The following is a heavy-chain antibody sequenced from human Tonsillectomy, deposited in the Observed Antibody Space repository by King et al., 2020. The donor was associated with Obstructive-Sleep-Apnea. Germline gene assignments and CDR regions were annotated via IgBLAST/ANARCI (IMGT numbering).Heavy chain of an antibody. D-gene: IGHD4-17*01. Sequence: VQLVESGGGVVQPGRSLRLSCAASGFTFRNYALYWVRQAPGKGLEWVAFISYDGSEKYYADSVKGRFTISRDNSKNTLYLQVNSLRDDDTAVYYCARGPPHYGDHDYFDYWGQGSLVTVSS. CDR1: GFTFRNYA. V-gene: IGHV3-30*04. CDR2: ISYDGSEK. J-gene: IGHJ4*02. CDR3: ARGPPHYGDHDYFDY.